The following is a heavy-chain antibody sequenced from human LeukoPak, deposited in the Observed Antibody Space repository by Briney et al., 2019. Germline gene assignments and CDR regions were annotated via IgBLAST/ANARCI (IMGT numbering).Heavy chain of an antibody. CDR2: ISGSGDTT. Sequence: GGSLRLSCAASGFTFSGYAMSWVRQAPGKGLEWVSGISGSGDTTYYADSVKGRFTISRDNSKNTLDLQMNSLRAEDTAVYYCAKAYSSSRWGMEVWGQGTTVTVSS. D-gene: IGHD6-13*01. V-gene: IGHV3-23*01. CDR3: AKAYSSSRWGMEV. CDR1: GFTFSGYA. J-gene: IGHJ6*02.